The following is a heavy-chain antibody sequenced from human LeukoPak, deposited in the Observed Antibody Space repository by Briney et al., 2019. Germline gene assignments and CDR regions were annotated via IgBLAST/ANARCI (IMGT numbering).Heavy chain of an antibody. V-gene: IGHV3-53*01. CDR1: GFTVSTNY. CDR2: LYSGSDT. J-gene: IGHJ2*01. Sequence: GSLTLSCAASGFTVSTNYMNWVRQAPGKGLEWVSILYSGSDTYYADSVKGRFTISRDNSRNILFLHMNSLKAEDTAIYYCARVGDHFHWFLDLWGRGTLVAVSS. D-gene: IGHD2-21*01. CDR3: ARVGDHFHWFLDL.